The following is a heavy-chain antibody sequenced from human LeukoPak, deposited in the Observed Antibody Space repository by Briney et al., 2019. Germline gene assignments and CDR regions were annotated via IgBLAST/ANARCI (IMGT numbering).Heavy chain of an antibody. D-gene: IGHD4-17*01. CDR1: GFTFSSYG. Sequence: GGSLRLSCAASGFTFSSYGMHWVRQAPGKGLEWVAFIRYDGSNKYYADSVKGRFTISRDNSKNTLYLQMNSLRSEDTAVYYCAREGEGMTTVTTDFDYWGQGTLVTVSS. J-gene: IGHJ4*02. CDR3: AREGEGMTTVTTDFDY. CDR2: IRYDGSNK. V-gene: IGHV3-30*02.